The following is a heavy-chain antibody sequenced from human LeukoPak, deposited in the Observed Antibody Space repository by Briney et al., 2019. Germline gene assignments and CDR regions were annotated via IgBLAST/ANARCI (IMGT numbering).Heavy chain of an antibody. CDR3: TRTRGLTRFLVAGAIDY. J-gene: IGHJ4*02. CDR2: IYSGGTT. V-gene: IGHV3-66*01. CDR1: GFTVTSYH. Sequence: PGGSLRLCCEASGFTVTSYHMSWVRQAPGKGLEWVSIIYSGGTTYYADSVTGRFTISRDYSRNTLYLQMNTLRAEDTAVYYCTRTRGLTRFLVAGAIDYWGQGTLVTVSS. D-gene: IGHD6-19*01.